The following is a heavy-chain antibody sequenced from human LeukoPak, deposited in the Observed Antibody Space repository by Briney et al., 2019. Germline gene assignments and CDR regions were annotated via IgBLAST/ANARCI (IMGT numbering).Heavy chain of an antibody. CDR3: ARDLDDILTGYSYNWFDP. CDR1: GFSFSSYG. J-gene: IGHJ5*02. D-gene: IGHD3-9*01. Sequence: GGSLRLSCAGSGFSFSSYGMHWVRQAPGKGLEWMAFIRSDGSNKYCADSVKGRFTISRDNAKNTLYLQMNSLRAEDTAVYYCARDLDDILTGYSYNWFDPWGQGTLVTVSS. V-gene: IGHV3-30*02. CDR2: IRSDGSNK.